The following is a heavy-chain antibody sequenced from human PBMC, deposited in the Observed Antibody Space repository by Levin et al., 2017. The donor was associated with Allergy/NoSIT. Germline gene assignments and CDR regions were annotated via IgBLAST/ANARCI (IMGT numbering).Heavy chain of an antibody. CDR2: ISSSGSTI. D-gene: IGHD3-3*01. CDR1: GFTFSSYE. Sequence: GGSLRLSCAASGFTFSSYEMNWVRQAPGKGLEWVSYISSSGSTIYYADSVKGRFTISRDNAKNSLYLQMNSLRAEDTADYYCARQLGNFWSGYNYFDYWGQGTLVTVSS. V-gene: IGHV3-48*03. CDR3: ARQLGNFWSGYNYFDY. J-gene: IGHJ4*02.